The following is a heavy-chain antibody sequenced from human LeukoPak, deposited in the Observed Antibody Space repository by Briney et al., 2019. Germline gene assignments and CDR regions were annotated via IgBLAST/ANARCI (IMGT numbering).Heavy chain of an antibody. CDR3: ARTIEMATISYFDY. J-gene: IGHJ4*02. CDR1: GFTFSSYE. V-gene: IGHV3-48*03. CDR2: ISSSDSTI. Sequence: GGSLRLSCAASGFTFSSYEMNWVRQAPGKGLEWVSYISSSDSTIYYADSVKGRLTISRDNAKNSLHLQMNSLRAGDTAVYYCARTIEMATISYFDYWGQGTLVTVSS. D-gene: IGHD5-24*01.